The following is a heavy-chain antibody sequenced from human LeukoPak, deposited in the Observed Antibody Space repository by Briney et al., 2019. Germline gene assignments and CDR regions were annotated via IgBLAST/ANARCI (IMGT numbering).Heavy chain of an antibody. J-gene: IGHJ6*02. CDR3: ARKLLMRKHPYYYGMDV. CDR1: GGTFSSYA. CDR2: IIPIFGTA. D-gene: IGHD3-16*01. V-gene: IGHV1-69*13. Sequence: SVKVSCKASGGTFSSYAISWVRQAPGQGLEWMGGIIPIFGTANYAQKFQGRVTITADESTSTAYMELSSLRSEDTAVYYCARKLLMRKHPYYYGMDVWGQGTTVTVSS.